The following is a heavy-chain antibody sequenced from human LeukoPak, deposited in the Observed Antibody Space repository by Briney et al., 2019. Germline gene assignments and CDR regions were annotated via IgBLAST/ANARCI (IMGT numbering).Heavy chain of an antibody. J-gene: IGHJ4*02. Sequence: GTSLRLSCAASGFTMTSYGMHWVRQAPGKGLEWVAVISYEKNEEFYADSVKGRSTISRDSSNNTLYLQMNSLRPEDTAVYYCVKGRSGSSYSPSDSWGQGTLVTVSS. CDR2: ISYEKNEE. D-gene: IGHD2-15*01. CDR1: GFTMTSYG. CDR3: VKGRSGSSYSPSDS. V-gene: IGHV3-30*18.